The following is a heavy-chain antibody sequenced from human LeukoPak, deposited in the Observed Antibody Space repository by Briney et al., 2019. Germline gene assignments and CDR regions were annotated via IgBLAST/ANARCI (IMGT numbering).Heavy chain of an antibody. Sequence: SQTLSLTCTVSGGSISSGGYYWSWIRQPPGKGLEWIGYIYHSGSTYYNPSLKSRVTISVDRSKNQFSLKLSSVTAADTAVYYCARDGGPHGSGSSLLGYWGQGTLVTVSS. CDR3: ARDGGPHGSGSSLLGY. J-gene: IGHJ4*02. CDR2: IYHSGST. CDR1: GGSISSGGYY. V-gene: IGHV4-30-2*01. D-gene: IGHD3-10*01.